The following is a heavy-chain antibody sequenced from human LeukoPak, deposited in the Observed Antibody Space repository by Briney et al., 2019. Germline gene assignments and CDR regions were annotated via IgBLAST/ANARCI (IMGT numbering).Heavy chain of an antibody. CDR3: AREGYYYYYMDV. Sequence: NPSETLSLTSTVSGGSISSYYWSWIRQPPGKGLEWIGYIYYSGSTNYNPSLKSRVTISVDTSKNQFSLKLSSVTAADTAVYYCAREGYYYYYMDVWGKGTTVTISS. CDR1: GGSISSYY. J-gene: IGHJ6*03. V-gene: IGHV4-59*01. CDR2: IYYSGST.